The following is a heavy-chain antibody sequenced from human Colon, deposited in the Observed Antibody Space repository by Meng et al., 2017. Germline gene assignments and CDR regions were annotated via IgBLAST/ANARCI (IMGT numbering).Heavy chain of an antibody. Sequence: QVQLVQSGAEVKKPGSPVKVSCKTSGSTFSSYVINWVRQAPGQGLEWMGGITPMFGTVNYAQKLQGRVTITADKSTSTVYMELSTLRSEDTAVYYCARAGIYYDDHGGYYYFDSWGQGTLVTVSS. J-gene: IGHJ4*02. CDR2: ITPMFGTV. D-gene: IGHD3-22*01. CDR3: ARAGIYYDDHGGYYYFDS. V-gene: IGHV1-69*06. CDR1: GSTFSSYV.